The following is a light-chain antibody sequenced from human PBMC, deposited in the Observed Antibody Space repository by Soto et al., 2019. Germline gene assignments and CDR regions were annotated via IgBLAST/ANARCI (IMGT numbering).Light chain of an antibody. J-gene: IGKJ1*01. CDR1: QNVGNH. CDR3: QQCANWPPVP. Sequence: ALTQSPATLSFSPGESGTPTCRASQNVGNHLAWYQQRLGQPPRLLIYDASKRATGVPARFSGSGSGTDFTLTIFSLEPEDFAVYYCQQCANWPPVPFGQGTKVDI. CDR2: DAS. V-gene: IGKV3-11*01.